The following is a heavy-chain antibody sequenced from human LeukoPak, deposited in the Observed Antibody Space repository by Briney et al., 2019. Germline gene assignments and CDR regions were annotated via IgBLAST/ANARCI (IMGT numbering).Heavy chain of an antibody. J-gene: IGHJ4*02. CDR1: GFTFSSFG. CDR2: IWYDGSEK. D-gene: IGHD6-13*01. Sequence: PGGSLRLSCAASGFTFSSFGMHWVRQAPGKGLEWVAVIWYDGSEKYYADSVKGRFTISRDNSGDTLFLQMNSLRAEDTAVYYCARVRYVSSWSFDYWGQGTLVTVSS. V-gene: IGHV3-33*01. CDR3: ARVRYVSSWSFDY.